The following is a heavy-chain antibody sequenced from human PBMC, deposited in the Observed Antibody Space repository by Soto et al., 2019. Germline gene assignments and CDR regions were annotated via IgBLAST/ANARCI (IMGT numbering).Heavy chain of an antibody. CDR3: AGEIKPAGGAFDI. CDR1: GYTFTSYG. J-gene: IGHJ3*02. V-gene: IGHV1-18*01. D-gene: IGHD2-2*01. Sequence: ASVKVSCKASGYTFTSYGISWVRQAPGQGLEWMGWISAYNGNTNYAQKLQGRVTMTTDTSTSTGYMELRGLRSDDTAVYYCAGEIKPAGGAFDIWGQGTMVTVSS. CDR2: ISAYNGNT.